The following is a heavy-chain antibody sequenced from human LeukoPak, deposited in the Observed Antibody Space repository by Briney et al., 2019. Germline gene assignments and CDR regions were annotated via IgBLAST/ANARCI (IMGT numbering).Heavy chain of an antibody. CDR2: IYSGGST. V-gene: IGHV3-53*01. CDR1: GFTVSSNY. D-gene: IGHD6-13*01. J-gene: IGHJ3*02. Sequence: GGSLRLSCAASGFTVSSNYMSWVRQAPGKGLEWVSVIYSGGSTYYADSVKGRFTISRDNSKNTLYLQMNSLRAEDTAVYYCARLGGRMAAAGRAFDIWGQGTMVTVSS. CDR3: ARLGGRMAAAGRAFDI.